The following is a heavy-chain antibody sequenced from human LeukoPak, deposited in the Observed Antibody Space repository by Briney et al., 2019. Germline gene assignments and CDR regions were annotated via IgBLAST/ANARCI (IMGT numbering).Heavy chain of an antibody. J-gene: IGHJ4*02. Sequence: PGGSLRLSCAASGFTFSSYSMNWVRQAPGKGLEWVSSISSSSSYIYYADSVKGRFTISRDNAKNSLYLQINSLRAEDTAVYYCARDGSSWYEDPYYFDYWGQGTLVTVSS. V-gene: IGHV3-21*01. D-gene: IGHD6-13*01. CDR1: GFTFSSYS. CDR3: ARDGSSWYEDPYYFDY. CDR2: ISSSSSYI.